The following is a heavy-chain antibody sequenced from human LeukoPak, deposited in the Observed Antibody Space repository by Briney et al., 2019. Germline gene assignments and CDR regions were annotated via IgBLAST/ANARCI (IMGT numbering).Heavy chain of an antibody. CDR3: VRGNWLDV. D-gene: IGHD5-24*01. CDR2: IPGNNDII. J-gene: IGHJ5*02. CDR1: GFPFGNYA. V-gene: IGHV3-9*01. Sequence: PGRSLRLSCVASGFPFGNYAMHWVRQTPGKALERAAGIPGNNDIITYADSVRGRFTVSRDNAKNSVYLQMDSLKPEDWALYHCVRGNWLDVWGQGTLVTVSS.